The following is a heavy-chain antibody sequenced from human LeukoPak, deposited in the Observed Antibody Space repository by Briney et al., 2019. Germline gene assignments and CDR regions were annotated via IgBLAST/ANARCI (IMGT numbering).Heavy chain of an antibody. J-gene: IGHJ1*01. CDR2: IHQDGSEI. V-gene: IGHV3-7*01. CDR3: AREGGSYREAGNFQH. Sequence: GGSLRLSCEASGFTFNKYFMSWVRQAPGKGLEWVANIHQDGSEINYVDSVKGRFTISRDNAKNTLYLQMNSLRAEDTAVYYCAREGGSYREAGNFQHWGQGTLVTVSS. D-gene: IGHD1-26*01. CDR1: GFTFNKYF.